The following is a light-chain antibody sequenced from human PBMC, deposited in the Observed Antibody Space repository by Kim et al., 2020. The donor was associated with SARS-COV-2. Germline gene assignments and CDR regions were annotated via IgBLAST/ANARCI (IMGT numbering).Light chain of an antibody. V-gene: IGLV3-1*01. J-gene: IGLJ2*01. Sequence: VSPAQTTSITCSGDKLGDKYACWYQQKPGHSPVLVIYQDSKRPSGTPERFSGSNSGNTATLTISGTQAMDEADYYCQAWDSSTVVFGGGTQLTVL. CDR1: KLGDKY. CDR3: QAWDSSTVV. CDR2: QDS.